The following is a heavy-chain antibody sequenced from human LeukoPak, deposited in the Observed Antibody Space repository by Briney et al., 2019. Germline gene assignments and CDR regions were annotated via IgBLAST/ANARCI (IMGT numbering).Heavy chain of an antibody. CDR2: INPSGGST. Sequence: ASVKVSFKASGYTFTSYYMHWVRQAPGQGLEWMGIINPSGGSTSYAQKFQGRVTMTRDMSTNTVYMELSSLRSEDTAVYYCARDRCSSTSCYRFDPWGQGTLVTVSS. D-gene: IGHD2-2*01. CDR3: ARDRCSSTSCYRFDP. J-gene: IGHJ5*02. CDR1: GYTFTSYY. V-gene: IGHV1-46*01.